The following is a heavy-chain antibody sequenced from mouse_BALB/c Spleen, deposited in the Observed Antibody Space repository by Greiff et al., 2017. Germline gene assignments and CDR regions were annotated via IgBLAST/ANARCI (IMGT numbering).Heavy chain of an antibody. D-gene: IGHD1-1*02. CDR2: ISYDGSN. CDR1: GYSITSGYY. J-gene: IGHJ3*01. V-gene: IGHV3-6*02. CDR3: ARDVVLAY. Sequence: EVKLQESGPGLVKPSQSLSLTCSVTGYSITSGYYWNWIRQFPGNKLEWMGYISYDGSNNYNPSLKNRISITRDTSKNQFFLKLNSVTTEDTATYYCARDVVLAYWGQGTLVTVSA.